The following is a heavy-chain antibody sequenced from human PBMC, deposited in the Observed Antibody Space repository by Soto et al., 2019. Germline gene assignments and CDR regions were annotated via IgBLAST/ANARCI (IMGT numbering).Heavy chain of an antibody. CDR2: ISSSSGTI. CDR1: GFTFSSHS. J-gene: IGHJ4*02. Sequence: GGSLRLSCAASGFTFSSHSINWVRQAPGKGLEFVSYISSSSGTIYYADSVKGRFTISRDNAKNSLYLQMSSLRDEDTAVYYCARGSLTTVTSFAHWGQGTLVTVSS. CDR3: ARGSLTTVTSFAH. V-gene: IGHV3-48*02. D-gene: IGHD4-17*01.